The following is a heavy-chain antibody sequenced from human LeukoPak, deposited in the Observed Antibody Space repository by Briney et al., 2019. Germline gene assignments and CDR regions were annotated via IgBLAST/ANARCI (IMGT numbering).Heavy chain of an antibody. Sequence: GASVKVSCKASGGTFSSYAISWVRQAPGQGLEGMGGIIPIFGTANYAQKFQGRVTITADESTSTAYMELSSLRSEDTAVYYCARSGAYYGSGSYPANYGMDVWGKGTTVTVSS. D-gene: IGHD3-10*01. J-gene: IGHJ6*04. V-gene: IGHV1-69*13. CDR2: IIPIFGTA. CDR1: GGTFSSYA. CDR3: ARSGAYYGSGSYPANYGMDV.